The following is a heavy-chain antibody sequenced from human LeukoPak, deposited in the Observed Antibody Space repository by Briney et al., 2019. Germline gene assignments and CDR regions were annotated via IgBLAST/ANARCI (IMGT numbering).Heavy chain of an antibody. CDR3: VKGGIVVLISAFDI. J-gene: IGHJ3*02. Sequence: QPGGSLRLSCSASGFTFSSYAMLWVRQAPGKGLEYVSTISSNGGSTYYADSVKGRFTISRDNSKNTLYLQMSSLRAEDTAVYYCVKGGIVVLISAFDIWRQGTMVTVSS. CDR1: GFTFSSYA. V-gene: IGHV3-64D*06. CDR2: ISSNGGST. D-gene: IGHD3-22*01.